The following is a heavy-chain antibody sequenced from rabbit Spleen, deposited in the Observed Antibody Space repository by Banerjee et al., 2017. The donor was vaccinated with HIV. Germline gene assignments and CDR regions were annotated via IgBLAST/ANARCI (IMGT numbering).Heavy chain of an antibody. CDR1: GFDFSVYG. V-gene: IGHV1S47*01. D-gene: IGHD2-1*01. CDR2: IEPIFGRT. CDR3: VRDLGYDDYSEKGYFNL. Sequence: VESGGGLVQPGGSLKLSCKASGFDFSVYGLSWVRQAPGKGLEWIGYIEPIFGRTYYASWVNGRFTISSHNAQNTLYLQLNSLTAADTATYFCVRDLGYDDYSEKGYFNLWGPGTLVTVS. J-gene: IGHJ4*01.